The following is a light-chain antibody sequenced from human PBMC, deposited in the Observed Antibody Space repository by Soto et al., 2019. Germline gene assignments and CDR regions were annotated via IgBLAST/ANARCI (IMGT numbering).Light chain of an antibody. J-gene: IGLJ2*01. CDR2: EVS. Sequence: QSALTQPPSVSGSPGQSVTISCTGTSSDVGSYNRVSWYQQPPGTAPKLMIYEVSDRPSGVPDRFSGSKSGNTASLTISGLQAEDEAIYYCSSYTSSSTSVIFGGGTKLTV. CDR1: SSDVGSYNR. CDR3: SSYTSSSTSVI. V-gene: IGLV2-18*02.